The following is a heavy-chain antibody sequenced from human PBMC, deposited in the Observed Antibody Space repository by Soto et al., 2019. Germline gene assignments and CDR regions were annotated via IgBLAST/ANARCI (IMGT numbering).Heavy chain of an antibody. CDR2: IVVGSGNT. CDR1: GFTFSGSA. J-gene: IGHJ4*02. D-gene: IGHD3-3*01. Sequence: GASVKVSCKASGFTFSGSAVQWVRQARGQSLEWIGWIVVGSGNTNYAQKFQERVTITRDMSTSTAYMELSSLRSEDTAVYYCAADQYFWGGHYTYDYWGQGTLVTVSS. V-gene: IGHV1-58*01. CDR3: AADQYFWGGHYTYDY.